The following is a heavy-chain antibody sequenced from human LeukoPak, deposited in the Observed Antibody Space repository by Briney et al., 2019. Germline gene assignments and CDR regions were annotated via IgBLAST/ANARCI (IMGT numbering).Heavy chain of an antibody. V-gene: IGHV4-39*07. CDR1: GGSISSSSYY. Sequence: TASETLSLTCTVSGGSISSSSYYWGWIRQPPGKGLQWIGSIYYSGSTSYNPSLKSRVTMSVDTSKNQFSLKLSSVTAADTAVYYCARNTSVISVAGPDNWYFDLWGRGTLVTVSS. CDR3: ARNTSVISVAGPDNWYFDL. CDR2: IYYSGST. D-gene: IGHD6-19*01. J-gene: IGHJ2*01.